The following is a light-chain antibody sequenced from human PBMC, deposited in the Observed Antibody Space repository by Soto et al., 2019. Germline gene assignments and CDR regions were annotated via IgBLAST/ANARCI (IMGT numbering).Light chain of an antibody. J-gene: IGKJ1*01. V-gene: IGKV1-39*01. CDR1: QSISNY. Sequence: DIQMTQSPSSLSASVGDRVTITCRASQSISNYLNWYQQKPGKATKLLIYGASNLQSGVPSRFSGSGSGTDFTLTISSLQPEDFATYYCQQSYSTPRTFGQGTKVEIK. CDR3: QQSYSTPRT. CDR2: GAS.